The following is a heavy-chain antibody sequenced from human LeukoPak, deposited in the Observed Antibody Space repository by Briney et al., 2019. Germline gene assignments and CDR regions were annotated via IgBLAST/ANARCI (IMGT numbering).Heavy chain of an antibody. CDR3: ARAESIAVAGTKYSAFDI. CDR1: GYTFTSYY. CDR2: INPSGGST. V-gene: IGHV1-46*01. Sequence: GASVKVSCKASGYTFTSYYMHWVRQAPGQGLEWMGIINPSGGSTSYAQKFQDRVTMTRDTSTSTVYMELSSLRSEDTAVYYCARAESIAVAGTKYSAFDIWGQGTMVTVSS. D-gene: IGHD6-19*01. J-gene: IGHJ3*02.